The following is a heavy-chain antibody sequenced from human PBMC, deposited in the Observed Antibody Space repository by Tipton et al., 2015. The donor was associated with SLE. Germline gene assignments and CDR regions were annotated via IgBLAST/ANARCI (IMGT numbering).Heavy chain of an antibody. CDR2: IYYSGST. J-gene: IGHJ4*02. CDR1: GGSISSYY. Sequence: TLSLTCTVSGGSISSYYWGWIRQPPGKGLEWIGSIYYSGSTYYNPSLKSRVTISVDTSKNQFSLKLSSVTAADTAVYYCAPLDGGFTMVRGVINNWGQGTLVTVSS. V-gene: IGHV4-39*07. D-gene: IGHD3-10*01. CDR3: APLDGGFTMVRGVINN.